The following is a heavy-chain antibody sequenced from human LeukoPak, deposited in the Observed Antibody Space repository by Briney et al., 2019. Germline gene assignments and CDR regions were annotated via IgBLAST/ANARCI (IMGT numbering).Heavy chain of an antibody. CDR1: GASISSGGYF. Sequence: SETLSLTCTVSGASISSGGYFWSWNRQHPGKGLEWIGYIYYTGSTYYNPSLKSRATITVDTSNDQLSLKLSSVTAADTAVYYCARYRSRSFYFDYWGQGTLVTVSS. J-gene: IGHJ4*02. CDR2: IYYTGST. V-gene: IGHV4-31*03. CDR3: ARYRSRSFYFDY. D-gene: IGHD6-19*01.